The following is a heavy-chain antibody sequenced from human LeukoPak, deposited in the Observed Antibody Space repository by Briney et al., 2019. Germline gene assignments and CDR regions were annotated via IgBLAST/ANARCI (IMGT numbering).Heavy chain of an antibody. CDR3: ARDGELTARSHYFDY. Sequence: ASVKVSCKASGYTFTTYYIHWVRQAPGQGLEWMGIINPSGGSTSYAQKFQGRVTMTRDMSTSTVYMELSSLRSEDTAVYYCARDGELTARSHYFDYWGQGTLVTVSS. V-gene: IGHV1-46*01. J-gene: IGHJ4*02. CDR2: INPSGGST. D-gene: IGHD1-26*01. CDR1: GYTFTTYY.